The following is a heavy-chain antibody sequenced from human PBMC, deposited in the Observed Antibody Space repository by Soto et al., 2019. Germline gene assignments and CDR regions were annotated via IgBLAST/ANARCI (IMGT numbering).Heavy chain of an antibody. CDR1: GGSIDSGDYY. Sequence: SETLSLTCTVSGGSIDSGDYYWSWIRQPPGKGLEWIGYIFYSGTTSYNPSLKSRLTISIDTSKSQLSLKLTSVTAADTAVYYCARENSRWFDPWGQGTLVTVS. CDR2: IFYSGTT. J-gene: IGHJ5*02. V-gene: IGHV4-61*08. CDR3: ARENSRWFDP.